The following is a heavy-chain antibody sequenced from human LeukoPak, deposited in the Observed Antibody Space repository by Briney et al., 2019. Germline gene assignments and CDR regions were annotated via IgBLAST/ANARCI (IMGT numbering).Heavy chain of an antibody. CDR2: IKRDGSDK. CDR1: GFTLKTFW. CDR3: AREDGYYLRSIDY. Sequence: QPGGSLTLSCAASGFTLKTFWMAWVRQAPGKGLEWVATIKRDGSDKYYMDSVKGRFTISRDNAENSLYLHLNSLRAEDTAVYYCAREDGYYLRSIDYWGQGTLVTVSS. D-gene: IGHD5-24*01. J-gene: IGHJ4*02. V-gene: IGHV3-7*01.